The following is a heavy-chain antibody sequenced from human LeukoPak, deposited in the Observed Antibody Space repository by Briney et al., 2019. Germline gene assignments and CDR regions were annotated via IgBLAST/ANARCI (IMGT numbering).Heavy chain of an antibody. J-gene: IGHJ4*02. CDR3: AKDEYYYDSSGNFDY. D-gene: IGHD3-22*01. CDR2: ISGSGGST. V-gene: IGHV3-23*01. Sequence: GGSLRLSCAASGFTFDDYAMHWVRQAPGKGLEWVSGISGSGGSTYYADSVKGRFTISRDNSKNTLYLQMNSLRAEDTAVYYCAKDEYYYDSSGNFDYWGQGTLVTVSS. CDR1: GFTFDDYA.